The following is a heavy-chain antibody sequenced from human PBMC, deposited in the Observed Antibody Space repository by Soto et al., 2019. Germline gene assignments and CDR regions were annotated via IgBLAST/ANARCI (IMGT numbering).Heavy chain of an antibody. V-gene: IGHV3-23*01. Sequence: GGSLRLSCGASGFAFSSYAMTWVRQAPGKGLEWVSLISGSGGSTYYADSVKGRFTISRDNSKNTLYLQMNSLRAEDTAEYYCAKSHCSGGSCYPHYYYYMDVWGKGTTVTVS. CDR2: ISGSGGST. D-gene: IGHD2-15*01. CDR3: AKSHCSGGSCYPHYYYYMDV. CDR1: GFAFSSYA. J-gene: IGHJ6*03.